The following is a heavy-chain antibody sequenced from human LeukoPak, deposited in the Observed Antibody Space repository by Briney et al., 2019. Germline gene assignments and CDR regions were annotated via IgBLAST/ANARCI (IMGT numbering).Heavy chain of an antibody. D-gene: IGHD3-22*01. CDR1: GFTFSNYG. Sequence: PGGSLRLSCAASGFTFSNYGMSWVRQAPGKGLEWVSAISGSGGSTYYADSVKGRFTISRDNSKNTLYLQMNSLRAEDTAVYYCARDQPDIRDYYDSSGYYYWGQGTLVTVSS. V-gene: IGHV3-23*01. J-gene: IGHJ4*02. CDR3: ARDQPDIRDYYDSSGYYY. CDR2: ISGSGGST.